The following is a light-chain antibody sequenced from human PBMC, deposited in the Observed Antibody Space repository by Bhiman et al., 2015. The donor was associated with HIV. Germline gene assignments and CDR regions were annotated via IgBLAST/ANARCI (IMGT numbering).Light chain of an antibody. V-gene: IGLV2-8*01. CDR2: EVT. Sequence: QSALTQPPSASGSPGQSVSISCSGTSSDVGGYYVSWYQQHPGKAPKLMIYEVTKRPSGIPDRISGSKSGTSATLGITGLQTGDEADYYCGTWDSSLSAGVFGGGTRLTVL. CDR3: GTWDSSLSAGV. CDR1: SSDVGGYY. J-gene: IGLJ3*02.